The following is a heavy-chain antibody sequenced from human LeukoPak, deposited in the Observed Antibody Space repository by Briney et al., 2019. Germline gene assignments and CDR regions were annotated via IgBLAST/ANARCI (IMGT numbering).Heavy chain of an antibody. CDR2: INHSGST. CDR1: GGSFSGYY. V-gene: IGHV4-34*01. D-gene: IGHD3-16*01. Sequence: PSETLSLTCAVYGGSFSGYYWSWIRQRPGKGLEWIGEINHSGSTNYNPSLKSRVTISVDTSKNQFSLKLSSVTAADTAVYYCARAGSSAYGPLYYYMDVWGKGTTVTVSS. J-gene: IGHJ6*03. CDR3: ARAGSSAYGPLYYYMDV.